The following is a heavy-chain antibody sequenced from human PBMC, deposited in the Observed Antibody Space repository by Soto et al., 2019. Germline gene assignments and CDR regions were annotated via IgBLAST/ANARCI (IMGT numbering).Heavy chain of an antibody. CDR3: ARDGIAATGT. CDR1: GGSISSSNW. V-gene: IGHV4-4*02. J-gene: IGHJ4*02. CDR2: IHHSGST. Sequence: QVQLQESGPGLVKPSGTLALTCAVSGGSISSSNWWSWVRQPPGKGLEWIGEIHHSGSTNYNPSLKSRFTISVDKSKNQFSLKMISVTAADTAVYYCARDGIAATGTWGQGTLVTVSS. D-gene: IGHD6-13*01.